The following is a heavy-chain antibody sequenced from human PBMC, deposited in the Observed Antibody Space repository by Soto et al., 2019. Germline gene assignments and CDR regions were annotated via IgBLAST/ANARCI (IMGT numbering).Heavy chain of an antibody. CDR1: GFTFSDYA. CDR3: ARPALLITTFDY. J-gene: IGHJ4*02. D-gene: IGHD4-4*01. V-gene: IGHV3-33*01. Sequence: QERLAESGGGVVQPGRSLRLSCAASGFTFSDYAMHWVRQAPGKGLEWVAVIWHDGTNKYYADSVEGRFTISRDNSKNTLDLLMNSLRAEDTAIYSCARPALLITTFDYWGQGTLVTVSS. CDR2: IWHDGTNK.